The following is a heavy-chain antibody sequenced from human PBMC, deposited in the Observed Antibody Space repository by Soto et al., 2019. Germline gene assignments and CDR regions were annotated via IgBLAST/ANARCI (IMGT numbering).Heavy chain of an antibody. V-gene: IGHV3-74*01. CDR2: INSDGSSR. CDR1: GFTFSSYW. CDR3: SRSIFGSNSVAYYFEY. Sequence: EVQLVESGGGLVQPGGSLRLSCTASGFTFSSYWMHWVRQAPGKGLVWVSRINSDGSSRNYADSVKGRFTISRDNAKNKLYLQRNSLRAEDTAVYVCSRSIFGSNSVAYYFEYWGQGTLVTVSS. J-gene: IGHJ4*02. D-gene: IGHD4-4*01.